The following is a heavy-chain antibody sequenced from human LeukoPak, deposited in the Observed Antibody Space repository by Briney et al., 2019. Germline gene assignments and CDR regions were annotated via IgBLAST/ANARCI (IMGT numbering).Heavy chain of an antibody. Sequence: GGSLRLSCAASGFTFSSYSMNWVRQAPGKGLEWVSSISSSSSYIYYADSVKGRFTISRDNAKNSLYLQMNSLRAEDTAVYYCAREVDYGDTRGVFDIWGEGTMVTVSS. CDR2: ISSSSSYI. J-gene: IGHJ3*02. CDR1: GFTFSSYS. CDR3: AREVDYGDTRGVFDI. V-gene: IGHV3-21*01. D-gene: IGHD4/OR15-4a*01.